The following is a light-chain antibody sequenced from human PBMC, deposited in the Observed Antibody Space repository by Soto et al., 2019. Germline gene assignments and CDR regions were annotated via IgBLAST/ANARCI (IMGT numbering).Light chain of an antibody. V-gene: IGLV2-14*01. CDR3: YSHARKV. CDR1: SSDVGTYKY. J-gene: IGLJ3*02. CDR2: EVS. Sequence: QSVLTQLASVSGSPGQSITISCTGTSSDVGTYKYVSWYQQYPGKAPKLMIYEVSNRPSGVSNRFSGSKSGNTASLTISGLQAEDEADYYCYSHARKVFGGGTKLTVL.